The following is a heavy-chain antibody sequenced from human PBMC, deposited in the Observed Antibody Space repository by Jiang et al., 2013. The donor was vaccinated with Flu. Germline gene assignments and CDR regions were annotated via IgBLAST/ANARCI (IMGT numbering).Heavy chain of an antibody. Sequence: AASGFTFSSYGMHWVRQAPGKGLEWVAVISYDGSNKYYADSVKGRFTISRDNSKNTLYLQMNSLRAEDTAVYYCARAFRTAGYFDYWGQGTLVTVSS. CDR1: GFTFSSYG. CDR2: ISYDGSNK. V-gene: IGHV3-33*05. J-gene: IGHJ4*02. D-gene: IGHD4-17*01. CDR3: ARAFRTAGYFDY.